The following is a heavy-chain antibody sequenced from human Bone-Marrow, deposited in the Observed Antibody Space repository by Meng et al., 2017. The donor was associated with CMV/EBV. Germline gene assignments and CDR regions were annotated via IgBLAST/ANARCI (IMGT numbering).Heavy chain of an antibody. CDR2: ISSSGSTI. CDR1: GFTFSVYY. J-gene: IGHJ5*02. Sequence: GESLKISCAASGFTFSVYYMSWIRQAPGKGLEWVSYISSSGSTIYYADSVKGRFTISRDNAKNSLYLQMNSLRAEDTAVYYCARDRSWGDYGWFDPWGQGTLVTVPS. CDR3: ARDRSWGDYGWFDP. D-gene: IGHD3-16*01. V-gene: IGHV3-11*04.